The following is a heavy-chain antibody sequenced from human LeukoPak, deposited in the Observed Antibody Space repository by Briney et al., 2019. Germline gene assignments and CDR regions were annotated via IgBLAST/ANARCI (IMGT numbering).Heavy chain of an antibody. D-gene: IGHD2-15*01. CDR3: ARQEYCSGGSCYTWFDP. CDR2: IHPGDSDI. V-gene: IGHV5-51*01. Sequence: GESLKISCKDSGYRFSSYWIAWVRRMPGKGLEYIGIIHPGDSDIRYSPSFQGLVTISADKSISTAYLQWSSLKASDTAMYYCARQEYCSGGSCYTWFDPWGQGTLVTVSS. J-gene: IGHJ5*02. CDR1: GYRFSSYW.